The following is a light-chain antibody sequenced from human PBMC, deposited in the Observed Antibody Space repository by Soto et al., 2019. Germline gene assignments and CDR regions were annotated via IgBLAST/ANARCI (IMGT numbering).Light chain of an antibody. J-gene: IGKJ1*01. CDR2: AAS. CDR3: QKSYRFPKT. V-gene: IGKV1-39*01. Sequence: DVQMTQSPSSLSASVGDSLTLTCRASQTVTSYLNWYQQKPGKAPKLLIYAASTLQSGVPSRFSGSGSGTEFTLTIISLQPEDFATYYCQKSYRFPKTFGRGTKV. CDR1: QTVTSY.